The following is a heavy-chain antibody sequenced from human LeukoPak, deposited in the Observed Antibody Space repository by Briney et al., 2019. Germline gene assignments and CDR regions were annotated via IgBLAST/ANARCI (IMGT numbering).Heavy chain of an antibody. CDR2: INPSGGST. D-gene: IGHD3-10*01. J-gene: IGHJ4*02. Sequence: ASVKVSCKASGYTFTSYYMHWVRQAPGQGLEWMGIINPSGGSTSYAQKFQGRVTITRDTSASTAYMELSSLRSEDTAVYYCARSLWFGELLFDYWGQGTLVTVSS. CDR3: ARSLWFGELLFDY. V-gene: IGHV1-46*01. CDR1: GYTFTSYY.